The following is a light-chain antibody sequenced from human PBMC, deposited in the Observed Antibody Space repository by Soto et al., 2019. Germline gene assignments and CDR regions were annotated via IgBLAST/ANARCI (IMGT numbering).Light chain of an antibody. Sequence: QSALTQPPSVSGSPGQLVTISCTGTSSDIGKYDRVSWYQLPPGKAPKLIIYEVTNRPSGVPARFSGSKSGNTASLTISGLQAEDEADYYCSSYISTSRYVFGAGTKLTVL. CDR3: SSYISTSRYV. CDR1: SSDIGKYDR. V-gene: IGLV2-18*02. CDR2: EVT. J-gene: IGLJ1*01.